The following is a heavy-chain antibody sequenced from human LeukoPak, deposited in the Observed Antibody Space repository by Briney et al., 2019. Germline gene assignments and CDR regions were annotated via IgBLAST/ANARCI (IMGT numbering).Heavy chain of an antibody. V-gene: IGHV4-59*01. Sequence: SETLSLTCTVSGGSISSYYWSWIRQPPGKGLEWIGYIYYSGSTNYNPSLKSRVTISVDTSKNQLSLKLSSVTAADTAVYYCASLFSGTGAFDIWGQGTMVTVSS. J-gene: IGHJ3*02. CDR1: GGSISSYY. CDR3: ASLFSGTGAFDI. CDR2: IYYSGST. D-gene: IGHD3-10*01.